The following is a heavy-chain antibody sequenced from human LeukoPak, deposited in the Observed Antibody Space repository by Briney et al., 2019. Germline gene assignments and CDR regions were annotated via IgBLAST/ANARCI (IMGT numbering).Heavy chain of an antibody. J-gene: IGHJ5*02. Sequence: GGSLRLSCAASGFAFSVYAMSWLRQPPGKGLEWVSTINANSVSASYAASVRGRFTISRDNAKDTVYLQLNRLSTDDTATYYCAKPISGGLAVTADWFRPWGQGTLVVVSS. D-gene: IGHD6-19*01. CDR2: INANSVSA. CDR3: AKPISGGLAVTADWFRP. V-gene: IGHV3-23*01. CDR1: GFAFSVYA.